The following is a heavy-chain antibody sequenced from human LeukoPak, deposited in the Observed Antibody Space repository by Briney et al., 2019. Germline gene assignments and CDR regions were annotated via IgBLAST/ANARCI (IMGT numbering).Heavy chain of an antibody. CDR2: IIPIFGTA. J-gene: IGHJ3*02. Sequence: GASVKVSCKASGGTFSSYAISWVRQAPGQGLEWMGGIIPIFGTANYAQKFQGRVTITADESTSTAYMELSSLRSEDTAVYYCARDYYDSSGYQGRRVYDAFDIWGQGTMVTVSS. D-gene: IGHD3-22*01. V-gene: IGHV1-69*13. CDR3: ARDYYDSSGYQGRRVYDAFDI. CDR1: GGTFSSYA.